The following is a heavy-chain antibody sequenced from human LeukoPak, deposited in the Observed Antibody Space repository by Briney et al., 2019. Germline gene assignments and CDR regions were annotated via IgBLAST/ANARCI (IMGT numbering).Heavy chain of an antibody. CDR1: GFTFSSYW. CDR2: INSDGSST. V-gene: IGHV3-74*01. CDR3: AKAYDFWSGYSVDY. Sequence: PGGSLGLSCAASGFTFSSYWMHWVRQAPGKGLVWVSRINSDGSSTSYADSVKGRFTISRDNAKNTLYLQMNSLRAEDTAVYYCAKAYDFWSGYSVDYWGQGTLVTVSS. J-gene: IGHJ4*02. D-gene: IGHD3-3*01.